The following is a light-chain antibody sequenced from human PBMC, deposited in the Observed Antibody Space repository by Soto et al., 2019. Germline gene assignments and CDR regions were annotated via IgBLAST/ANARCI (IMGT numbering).Light chain of an antibody. CDR2: YDN. J-gene: IGLJ1*01. CDR3: GSWDSSLSAYV. CDR1: SSNIGGNS. V-gene: IGLV1-51*01. Sequence: QSVMTQPPSVSAAPGQKVTISCSGSSSNIGGNSVSWYQQLPGTAPKLLIYYDNTRPSGIPDRFSGSKSGTSATLGITGFQTGDEADYYCGSWDSSLSAYVFVTGTKLTVL.